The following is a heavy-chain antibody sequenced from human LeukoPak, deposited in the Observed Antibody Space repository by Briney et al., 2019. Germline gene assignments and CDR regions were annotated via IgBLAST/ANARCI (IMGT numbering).Heavy chain of an antibody. J-gene: IGHJ3*02. CDR2: IYTSGST. CDR1: GGSISSGTSY. D-gene: IGHD4-23*01. Sequence: SQTLSLTCTVSGGSISSGTSYWSWIRQPAGKGLEWIGRIYTSGSTNYNPSLKSRVTISVDTSKNQFSLKLSSVTAADTAVYYCAREVGDYGGTGVPKVAFDIWGQGTMVTVSP. V-gene: IGHV4-61*02. CDR3: AREVGDYGGTGVPKVAFDI.